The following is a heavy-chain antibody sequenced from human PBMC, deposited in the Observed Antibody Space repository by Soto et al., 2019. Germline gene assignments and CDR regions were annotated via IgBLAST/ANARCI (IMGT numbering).Heavy chain of an antibody. CDR3: ARGAGSQLVRGNWFDP. Sequence: SETLSLTCAVYGGSFSGYYWSWIRQPPGKGLEWIGEINHSGSTNYNPSLKSRVTISVDTSKNQFSLKLSSVTAADTAVYYCARGAGSQLVRGNWFDPWGQGTLVTV. CDR1: GGSFSGYY. CDR2: INHSGST. V-gene: IGHV4-34*01. D-gene: IGHD6-6*01. J-gene: IGHJ5*02.